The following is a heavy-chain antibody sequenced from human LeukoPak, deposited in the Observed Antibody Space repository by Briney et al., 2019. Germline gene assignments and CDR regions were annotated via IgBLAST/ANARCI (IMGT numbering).Heavy chain of an antibody. CDR1: GFTFNSYA. CDR3: ARDAVRYSYGDYCYFDL. V-gene: IGHV3-33*01. Sequence: GGSLRLSCAASGFTFNSYAMHWVRQAPGKGLEWVAVIWYDGSNGYYADSVKGRFTISRDNSKNTLNLQMNSLRAEDTALYYCARDAVRYSYGDYCYFDLWGRGTLVTVSS. D-gene: IGHD5-18*01. J-gene: IGHJ2*01. CDR2: IWYDGSNG.